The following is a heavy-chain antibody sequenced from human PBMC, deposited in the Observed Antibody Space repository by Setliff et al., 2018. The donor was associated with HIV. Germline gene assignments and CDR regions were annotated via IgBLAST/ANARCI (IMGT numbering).Heavy chain of an antibody. D-gene: IGHD2-15*01. J-gene: IGHJ4*02. V-gene: IGHV4-59*08. Sequence: KTSETLSLTCTVSGGSISSYYWSWIRQPPGKGLEWIGYIYYSGSTNYNPSLKSRVTISADTSKNQFSVKLTSVTAADTAVYYCARQWSGSCSGGSCYPIDSWGQGTLVTVSS. CDR1: GGSISSYY. CDR3: ARQWSGSCSGGSCYPIDS. CDR2: IYYSGST.